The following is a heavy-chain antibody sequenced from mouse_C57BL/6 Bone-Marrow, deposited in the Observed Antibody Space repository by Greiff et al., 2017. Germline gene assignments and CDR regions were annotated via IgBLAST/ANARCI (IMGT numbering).Heavy chain of an antibody. CDR3: TTYYSNFFDFAY. CDR1: GFNIKDDY. Sequence: EVMLVESGAELVRPGASVKLSCTASGFNIKDDYMHWVKQRPEQGLEWIGGIDPGNGDTEYAAKFQGKATLTADKSSNTAYLQLSSLTSEDTAVYYCTTYYSNFFDFAYWGQGTLVTVSA. V-gene: IGHV14-4*01. D-gene: IGHD2-5*01. CDR2: IDPGNGDT. J-gene: IGHJ3*01.